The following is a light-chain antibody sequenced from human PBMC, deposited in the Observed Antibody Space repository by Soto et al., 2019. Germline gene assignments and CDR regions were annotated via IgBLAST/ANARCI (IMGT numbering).Light chain of an antibody. Sequence: EIVLTQSPGTLSLSPGERATLSCRASQSVSNNYLAWYQQKPGQAPRLLIYGASNRATGIPDRFSGSGSGTDFTLTISRLEPEDFAVYYCQQYSSSPLTFGGGTRWIS. J-gene: IGKJ4*01. V-gene: IGKV3-20*01. CDR1: QSVSNNY. CDR3: QQYSSSPLT. CDR2: GAS.